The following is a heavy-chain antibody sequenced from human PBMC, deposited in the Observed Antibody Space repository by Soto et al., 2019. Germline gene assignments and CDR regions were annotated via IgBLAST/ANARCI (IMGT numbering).Heavy chain of an antibody. CDR1: GYNFNSYT. V-gene: IGHV1-18*01. D-gene: IGHD1-26*01. CDR3: ARVVGALGHWFDP. CDR2: ISAYNGNT. J-gene: IGHJ5*02. Sequence: QVQLVQSGAEVKKPGASVKVSCKASGYNFNSYTISWVRQAPGQGLEWMGRISAYNGNTNHAQKLQGRVTMTTDTSTSTAYMEMRSLRSDDTDVYHCARVVGALGHWFDPWGQGTLVTVSS.